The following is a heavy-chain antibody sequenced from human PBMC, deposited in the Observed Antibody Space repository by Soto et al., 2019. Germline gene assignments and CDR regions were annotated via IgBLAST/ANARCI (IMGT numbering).Heavy chain of an antibody. V-gene: IGHV3-30-3*01. CDR3: ARPVVMTAIPGYFQH. J-gene: IGHJ1*01. Sequence: QVQLVESGGGVVQPGRSLRLSCGASGFTFSSYSMHWVRQAPGKGLEWVAAISYDGSNKYYADSVKGRFTISRDNSKNTLYLQMNSLRAEDMAVYYCARPVVMTAIPGYFQHWGQGTLVTVSS. CDR1: GFTFSSYS. CDR2: ISYDGSNK. D-gene: IGHD2-21*02.